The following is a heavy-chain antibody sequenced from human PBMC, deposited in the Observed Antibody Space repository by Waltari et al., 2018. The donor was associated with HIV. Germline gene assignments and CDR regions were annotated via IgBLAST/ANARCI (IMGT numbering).Heavy chain of an antibody. CDR2: ISWNSGIT. D-gene: IGHD3-3*01. CDR3: AKGGSHLTIFEAWFDS. CDR1: GFTFDDHH. J-gene: IGHJ5*01. Sequence: DVQLVESGVGLFQPGRFLRLSCAAFGFTFDDHHFYWVRQSPGKGLEWVSGISWNSGITDYGDSVKGRFTISRDNAKNSLYLQMNSLTVEDTAFYYCAKGGSHLTIFEAWFDSWGQGTLVTVSS. V-gene: IGHV3-9*01.